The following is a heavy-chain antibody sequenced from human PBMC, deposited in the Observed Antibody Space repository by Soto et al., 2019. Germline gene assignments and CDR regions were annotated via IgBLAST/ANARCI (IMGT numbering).Heavy chain of an antibody. CDR3: AKARDVVVPIWFDP. CDR2: ISGSGGST. Sequence: GGALRLSCAASGFTFSSYAMSLVRQAPGKGLEWVSAISGSGGSTYYADSVKGRFTISRDNSKNTLYLQMNSLRAEDTAVYYCAKARDVVVPIWFDPWGPRTLVTVSS. J-gene: IGHJ5*02. V-gene: IGHV3-23*01. D-gene: IGHD2-2*01. CDR1: GFTFSSYA.